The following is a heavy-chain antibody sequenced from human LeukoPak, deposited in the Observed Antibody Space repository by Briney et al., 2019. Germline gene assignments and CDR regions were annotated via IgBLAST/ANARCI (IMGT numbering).Heavy chain of an antibody. CDR3: AIYYFDRSGHYLPYDY. CDR2: ISHSGTT. CDR1: GGSFSGYY. J-gene: IGHJ4*02. Sequence: SETLSLTCAVCGGSFSGYYWTWLRQPPGKGLEWIGEISHSGTTNYNPSLKTRVTVSGDTSKKQFSLRLTSVTAADTAVYYCAIYYFDRSGHYLPYDYWGQGTLVTVSS. V-gene: IGHV4-34*01. D-gene: IGHD3-22*01.